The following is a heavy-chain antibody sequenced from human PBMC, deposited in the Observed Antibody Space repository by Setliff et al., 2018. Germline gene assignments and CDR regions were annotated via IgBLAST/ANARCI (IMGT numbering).Heavy chain of an antibody. Sequence: GASVKVSCKASGYAFTGHYIHWVRQAPGQGLEWMGWINPRTGVTTYARKFQGRVTMTRDTSITTVYMDLSRLKSDDTAVYYCARGTDYHGSGSYWAKDVWGKGTTVTVSS. D-gene: IGHD3-10*01. CDR2: INPRTGVT. V-gene: IGHV1-2*02. J-gene: IGHJ6*04. CDR1: GYAFTGHY. CDR3: ARGTDYHGSGSYWAKDV.